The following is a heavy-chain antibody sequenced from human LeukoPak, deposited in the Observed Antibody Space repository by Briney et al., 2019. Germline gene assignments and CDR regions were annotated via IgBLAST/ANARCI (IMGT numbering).Heavy chain of an antibody. V-gene: IGHV4-34*01. CDR2: NNHSGST. CDR3: ARHWGRWLQHYSFDV. D-gene: IGHD5-24*01. J-gene: IGHJ3*01. Sequence: SETLSLTCAVYGGSFSGYYWSWPRHPPGKGLVWSGENNHSGSTNYNPSLKSRVTISVDTSKNQFSLKLSSVTAADTAVYYCARHWGRWLQHYSFDVWGQGTMVTVSS. CDR1: GGSFSGYY.